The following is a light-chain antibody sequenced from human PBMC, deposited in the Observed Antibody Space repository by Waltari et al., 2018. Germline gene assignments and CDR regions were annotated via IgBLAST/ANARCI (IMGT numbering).Light chain of an antibody. J-gene: IGLJ2*01. CDR1: NIRDKT. Sequence: SYVLTQPPSVSVAPGKPARISCAGQNIRDKTVHWYQQKPGQAPVVVIYDSTVRPSGIPDRFSGSDPATLTIARVEAGDEADYYCQVWDDTRDQPVFGGGTRLTVL. CDR3: QVWDDTRDQPV. V-gene: IGLV3-21*03. CDR2: DST.